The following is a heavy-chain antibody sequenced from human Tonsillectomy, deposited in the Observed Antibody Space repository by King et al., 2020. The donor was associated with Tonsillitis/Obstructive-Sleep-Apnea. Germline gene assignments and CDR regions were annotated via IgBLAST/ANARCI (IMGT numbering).Heavy chain of an antibody. V-gene: IGHV3-21*06. CDR3: ARATASSSWYIFGY. CDR2: ISSSSSYI. Sequence: VQLVESGGGLVKPGGSLRLSCAASGFTLSSYSMNWVRQAPGRGLEWVSSISSSSSYIYYADSVKGRFTISRDNAKNSLYLQMNSLRAEETAVYYCARATASSSWYIFGYWGQGTLVTVSS. D-gene: IGHD6-13*01. J-gene: IGHJ4*02. CDR1: GFTLSSYS.